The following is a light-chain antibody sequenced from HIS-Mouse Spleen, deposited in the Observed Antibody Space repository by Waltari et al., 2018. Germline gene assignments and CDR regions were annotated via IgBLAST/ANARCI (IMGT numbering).Light chain of an antibody. CDR1: QSISSW. CDR2: KAA. J-gene: IGKJ4*01. V-gene: IGKV1-5*03. CDR3: QQYNSYLT. Sequence: DIQMTQSPSTLSASVGNRVTITCRASQSISSWLAWYPQKPGKAPKLLIYKAASLESGVPSRFSGSGSGTEFTLTISSLQPDDFATYYCQQYNSYLTFGGGTKVEIK.